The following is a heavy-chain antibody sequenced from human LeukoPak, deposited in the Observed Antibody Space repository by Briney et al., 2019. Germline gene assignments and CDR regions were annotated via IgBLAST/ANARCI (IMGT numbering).Heavy chain of an antibody. CDR2: INSDGSST. CDR1: GFTFSSYW. V-gene: IGHV3-74*01. CDR3: ATQLGVGY. Sequence: PGGSLRLSCAVSGFTFSSYWMHWVRQAPGKGLVWVSKINSDGSSTNYADSVKGRFTISRDNAKSTLFLHMNSLRAEDTAVYYCATQLGVGYWGQGTLVTVSS. J-gene: IGHJ4*02. D-gene: IGHD7-27*01.